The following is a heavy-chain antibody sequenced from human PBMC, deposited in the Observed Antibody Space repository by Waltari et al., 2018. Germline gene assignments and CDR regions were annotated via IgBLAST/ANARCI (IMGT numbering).Heavy chain of an antibody. J-gene: IGHJ5*02. D-gene: IGHD6-13*01. CDR3: ARLSEAAWESNWFDP. V-gene: IGHV5-51*03. CDR2: IYPGDSDT. CDR1: GYRFTSYW. Sequence: EVQLVQSGAEVKKPGESLKISCKGSGYRFTSYWISWVRQMPGKGLEWMGIIYPGDSDTRYSPSFQGQVTISADKSISTAYLQWSSLKASDTAMYYCARLSEAAWESNWFDPWGQGTLVTVSS.